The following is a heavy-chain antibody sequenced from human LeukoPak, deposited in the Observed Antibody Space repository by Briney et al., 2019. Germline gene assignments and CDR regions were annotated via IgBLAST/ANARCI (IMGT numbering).Heavy chain of an antibody. V-gene: IGHV1-3*01. D-gene: IGHD6-13*01. CDR2: INAGNGNT. CDR1: GYTFTSYA. Sequence: ASVKVSCKASGYTFTSYAMHWVRQAPGQRLEWMGWINAGNGNTKYSQKFQGRVTITRDTSASTAYMELRSLRSDDTAVYYCARDGFYTEPGIAAAGFDYWGQGTLVTVSS. CDR3: ARDGFYTEPGIAAAGFDY. J-gene: IGHJ4*02.